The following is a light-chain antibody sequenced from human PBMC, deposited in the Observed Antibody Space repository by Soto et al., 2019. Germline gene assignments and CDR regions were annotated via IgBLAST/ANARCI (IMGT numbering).Light chain of an antibody. CDR1: QSISSY. Sequence: DIRMTQSPSSLSASVGDRVTITCRASQSISSYLNWYQQKPGKAPKLLIYKASTLKSGVPSRFSGSGSGIEFTLTISSLQPDDFATYYCQHYNSYSEAFGQGTKVDIK. CDR2: KAS. V-gene: IGKV1-5*03. J-gene: IGKJ1*01. CDR3: QHYNSYSEA.